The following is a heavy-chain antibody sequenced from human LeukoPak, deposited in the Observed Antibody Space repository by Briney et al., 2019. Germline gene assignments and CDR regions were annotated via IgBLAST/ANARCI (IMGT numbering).Heavy chain of an antibody. CDR3: ATPSTIVVDYYDSSGNTDAFDI. CDR1: GYTFTSYA. Sequence: ASVKVSCKASGYTFTSYAMNWVRQAPGQGLEWMGWINTNTGNPTYAQGFTGRFVFSLDASVSTAFLQISSLKAEDTAVYYCATPSTIVVDYYDSSGNTDAFDIWGQGTMVTVSS. D-gene: IGHD3-22*01. J-gene: IGHJ3*02. CDR2: INTNTGNP. V-gene: IGHV7-4-1*02.